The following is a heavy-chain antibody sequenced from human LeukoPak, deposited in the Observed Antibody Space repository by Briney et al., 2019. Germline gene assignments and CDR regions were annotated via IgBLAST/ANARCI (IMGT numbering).Heavy chain of an antibody. J-gene: IGHJ4*02. CDR3: ARAWAAGAGSFYPFDY. CDR2: IYPGDSDP. D-gene: IGHD3-10*01. Sequence: GEPLKISCKGPGSPSGSYWIAWVRQMPGKGLEWMEVIYPGDSDPSSSPSFQGQVTISADKYISTAYLQWNSLQASDTAMFYCARAWAAGAGSFYPFDYWGQGTLVTVSS. V-gene: IGHV5-51*01. CDR1: GSPSGSYW.